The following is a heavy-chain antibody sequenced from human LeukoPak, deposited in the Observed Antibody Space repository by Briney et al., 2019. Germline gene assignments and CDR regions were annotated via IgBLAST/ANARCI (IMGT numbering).Heavy chain of an antibody. D-gene: IGHD3-22*01. J-gene: IGHJ5*02. CDR1: GFTFSSYA. CDR2: ISYDGSNK. CDR3: ARWDSSGYFNWFDP. V-gene: IGHV3-30*04. Sequence: GGSLRLSCAASGFTFSSYAMHWVRQAPGKGLEWVAVISYDGSNKYYADSVKGRFTISRDNSKNTLYLQMNSLRAEDTAVYYCARWDSSGYFNWFDPWGQGTLVTVSS.